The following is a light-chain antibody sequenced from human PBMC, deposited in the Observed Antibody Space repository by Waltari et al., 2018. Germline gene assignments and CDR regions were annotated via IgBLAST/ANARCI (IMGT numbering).Light chain of an antibody. V-gene: IGLV2-14*01. J-gene: IGLJ1*01. CDR3: CSYTSSRSLV. CDR2: GVT. CDR1: SSDIGGHHY. Sequence: QSALAQPASVSGSPGQSITIFCTGTSSDIGGHHYVSWYQQHPGKAPKLMIYGVTDRPSGVSNRFSASKSGNTASLTISGRQAEDEAHYYYCSYTSSRSLVFGTGTKVTVL.